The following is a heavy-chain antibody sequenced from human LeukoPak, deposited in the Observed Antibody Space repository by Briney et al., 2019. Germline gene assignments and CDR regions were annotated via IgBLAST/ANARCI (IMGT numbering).Heavy chain of an antibody. CDR2: ISYDGSSK. J-gene: IGHJ4*02. Sequence: GTSLRLSCAASGFAFSSYAMHWVRQAPGKGLEWVAVISYDGSSKYYADSVKGRFTISRDNSKNTLYVQMNSLRTEDTAIHYCAKGPDSSGYYSLDYWGQGTLVTVSS. CDR1: GFAFSSYA. CDR3: AKGPDSSGYYSLDY. D-gene: IGHD3-22*01. V-gene: IGHV3-30*04.